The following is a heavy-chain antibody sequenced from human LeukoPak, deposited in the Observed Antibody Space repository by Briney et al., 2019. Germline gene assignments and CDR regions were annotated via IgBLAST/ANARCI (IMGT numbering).Heavy chain of an antibody. CDR1: GYTFTSYG. CDR3: ARVAYGDYVGAFDI. CDR2: ISAYNGNT. J-gene: IGHJ3*02. D-gene: IGHD4-17*01. V-gene: IGHV1-18*01. Sequence: ASVKVSSKASGYTFTSYGISWVRQAPGQGLEWMGWISAYNGNTNYAQKLQGRVTMTTDTSTSTAYMELRSLRSDDTAVYYCARVAYGDYVGAFDIWGQGTMVTVSS.